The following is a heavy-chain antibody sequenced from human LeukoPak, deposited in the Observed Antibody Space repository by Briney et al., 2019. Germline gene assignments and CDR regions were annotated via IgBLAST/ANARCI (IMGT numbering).Heavy chain of an antibody. J-gene: IGHJ3*02. Sequence: PGGSLRLSCEASGFTFDDYGMHWVRQAPGKGLEWVSGISWNSGNIDYADSVKGRFTISRDNAKNSLYLQMNSLRAEDTAVYYCARPGYCSGDTCYVAFDIWGQGTMVTVSS. CDR2: ISWNSGNI. CDR1: GFTFDDYG. V-gene: IGHV3-9*01. CDR3: ARPGYCSGDTCYVAFDI. D-gene: IGHD2-15*01.